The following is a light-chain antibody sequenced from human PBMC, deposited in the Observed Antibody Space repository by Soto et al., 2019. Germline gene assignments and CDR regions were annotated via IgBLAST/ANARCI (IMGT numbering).Light chain of an antibody. CDR1: SSNIGNNY. J-gene: IGLJ2*01. Sequence: QSVLTQPPSVSAAPGQKVTISCSGSSSNIGNNYVSWYQQLPGTAPKLLIYDNNKRPSGIPDRFSGSNSGTSATLGITGLQTGDEADYYCGTWDSSLSAVVFGGGTKLTVL. CDR2: DNN. V-gene: IGLV1-51*01. CDR3: GTWDSSLSAVV.